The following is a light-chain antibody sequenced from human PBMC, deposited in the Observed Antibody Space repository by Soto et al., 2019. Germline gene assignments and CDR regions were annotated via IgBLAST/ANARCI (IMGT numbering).Light chain of an antibody. CDR2: DAS. CDR3: QQYNNWPPVYT. CDR1: QSISNK. V-gene: IGKV3D-15*01. Sequence: EILMTQSPATLSVSPGERATLSCRASQSISNKLAWYQQKPGQAPTLLIYDASTRATGIPARFSGSGSGTECTLTISSLQSEDFPAYYCQQYNNWPPVYTFGQGTKLDIK. J-gene: IGKJ2*01.